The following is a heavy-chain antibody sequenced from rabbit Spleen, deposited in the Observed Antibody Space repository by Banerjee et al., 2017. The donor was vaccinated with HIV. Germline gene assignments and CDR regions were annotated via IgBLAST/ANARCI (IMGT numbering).Heavy chain of an antibody. CDR2: IVGSSSGFT. V-gene: IGHV1S40*01. CDR3: ARDTGSSFSSYGMDL. D-gene: IGHD8-1*01. J-gene: IGHJ6*01. Sequence: QSLEESGGDLVKPGASPTLTCTASGFSFTSSDYMCWVRQAPGKGLEWISCIVGSSSGFTYSATWAKGRFTCSKTSSTTVTLQMTSLTAADTATYFCARDTGSSFSSYGMDLWGPGTLVTVS. CDR1: GFSFTSSDY.